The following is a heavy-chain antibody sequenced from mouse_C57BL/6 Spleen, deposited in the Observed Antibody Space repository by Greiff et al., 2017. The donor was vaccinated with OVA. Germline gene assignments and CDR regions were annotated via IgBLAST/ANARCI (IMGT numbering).Heavy chain of an antibody. CDR1: GYTFTSYG. D-gene: IGHD2-3*01. V-gene: IGHV1-81*01. Sequence: VQLQQSGAELARPGASVKLSCKASGYTFTSYGISWVKQRTGQGLEWIGEIYPRSGNTYYNEKFKGKATLTADKSSSTAYMELRSLTSEDSAVYVCARGYDGYYWFAYWGQGTLVTVSA. J-gene: IGHJ3*01. CDR2: IYPRSGNT. CDR3: ARGYDGYYWFAY.